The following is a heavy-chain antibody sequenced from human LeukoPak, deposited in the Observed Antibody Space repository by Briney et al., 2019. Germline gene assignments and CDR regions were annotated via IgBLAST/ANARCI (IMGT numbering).Heavy chain of an antibody. CDR1: GFTFSSYA. J-gene: IGHJ4*02. CDR3: AKRRHYYDSSGYSYDLFDY. D-gene: IGHD3-22*01. Sequence: LGGSLRLSCAASGFTFSSYAMSWVRQAPGKGLEWVSAISGSGGSTYYADSVKGRFTISRDNSKNTLYLQMNSLRAEDTAVYYCAKRRHYYDSSGYSYDLFDYWGQGTLVTVSS. CDR2: ISGSGGST. V-gene: IGHV3-23*01.